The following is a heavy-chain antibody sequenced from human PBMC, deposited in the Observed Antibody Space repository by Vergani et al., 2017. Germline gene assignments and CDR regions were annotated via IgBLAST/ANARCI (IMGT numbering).Heavy chain of an antibody. V-gene: IGHV3-33*01. CDR1: GFTFSSYG. D-gene: IGHD1-26*01. J-gene: IGHJ4*02. Sequence: QVQLVESGGGVVQPGRSLRLSCVASGFTFSSYGMHWVRQAPGKGLEWVAVIWYDGSNKYYADSVKGRFTISRDNSKNTLYLQMNSLRAEDTAVYYCARDLRGLVIDFDYWGQGTLVTVSS. CDR2: IWYDGSNK. CDR3: ARDLRGLVIDFDY.